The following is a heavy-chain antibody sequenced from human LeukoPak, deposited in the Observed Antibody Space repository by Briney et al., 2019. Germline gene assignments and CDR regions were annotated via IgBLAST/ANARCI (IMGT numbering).Heavy chain of an antibody. CDR3: ARRYSSGWYFDY. V-gene: IGHV4-59*08. CDR2: IYYSGST. CDR1: GGSISSYY. J-gene: IGHJ4*02. Sequence: SETLSLTCTVSGGSISSYYWSWIRQPPGKGLEWIGYIYYSGSTNYNPSLKSRVTISVDTSKNQFSLKLSSVTAADTAVYYCARRYSSGWYFDYWGQGTLVTVSS. D-gene: IGHD6-19*01.